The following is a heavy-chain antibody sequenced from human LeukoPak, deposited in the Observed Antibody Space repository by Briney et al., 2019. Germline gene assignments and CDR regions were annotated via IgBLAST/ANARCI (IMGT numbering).Heavy chain of an antibody. J-gene: IGHJ4*02. D-gene: IGHD3-22*01. CDR1: GGSISSGSYY. V-gene: IGHV4-61*02. CDR2: IYTSGST. Sequence: KNSQTLSLTCTVSGGSISSGSYYWIWIRQPAGKGLEWIGRIYTSGSTNYNPSLKSRVTISVDTSKNQFSLKLSSVTAADTAVYYCARDPNSSGYYGIDYWGQGTLVTVSS. CDR3: ARDPNSSGYYGIDY.